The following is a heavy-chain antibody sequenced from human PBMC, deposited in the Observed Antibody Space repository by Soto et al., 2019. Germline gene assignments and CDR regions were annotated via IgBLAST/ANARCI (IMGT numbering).Heavy chain of an antibody. V-gene: IGHV6-1*01. D-gene: IGHD3-10*01. Sequence: KQSQTLSLPCAISGDSVSSNSAAWNWIRQSPSRGLEWLGRTYYRSKWYNDYAVSVKSRITINPDTSKNQFSLQLNSVTPEDTAVYYCARESSPNYGSGSYCDYWGQGTLVTVSS. J-gene: IGHJ4*02. CDR1: GDSVSSNSAA. CDR3: ARESSPNYGSGSYCDY. CDR2: TYYRSKWYN.